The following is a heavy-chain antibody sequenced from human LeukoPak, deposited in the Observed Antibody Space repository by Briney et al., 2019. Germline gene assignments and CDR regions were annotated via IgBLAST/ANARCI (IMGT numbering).Heavy chain of an antibody. CDR3: ARRRYYDGSGYLE. CDR2: IYYSGRT. J-gene: IGHJ1*01. CDR1: GDSVSRSDSY. V-gene: IGHV4-39*01. Sequence: SETLSLTCSVSGDSVSRSDSYWDWIRQPPGKGLEWIGTIYYSGRTYYSPSRKSRVTMSVDPSNNQFSLTLRPVTAADTAVYYCARRRYYDGSGYLEWGQGTLLSVSS. D-gene: IGHD3-22*01.